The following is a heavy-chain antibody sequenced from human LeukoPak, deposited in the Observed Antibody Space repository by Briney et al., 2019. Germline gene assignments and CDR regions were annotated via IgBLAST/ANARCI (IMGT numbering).Heavy chain of an antibody. CDR2: IYYSGST. V-gene: IGHV4-39*01. D-gene: IGHD3-22*01. CDR1: GGSISSSSYY. J-gene: IGHJ4*02. CDR3: ARLGEDYYDSSGYSTAAY. Sequence: PSETLSPTCTVSGGSISSSSYYWGWIRQPPGKGLEWIGSIYYSGSTYYNPSLKSRVTISVDTSKNQFSLKLSSVTAADTAVYYCARLGEDYYDSSGYSTAAYWGQGTLVTVSS.